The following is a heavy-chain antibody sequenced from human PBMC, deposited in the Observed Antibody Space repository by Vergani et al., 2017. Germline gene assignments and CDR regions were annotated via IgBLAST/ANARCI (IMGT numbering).Heavy chain of an antibody. CDR2: INPNSGGT. D-gene: IGHD2-21*02. CDR3: ARDTAYCGGDCYAYYYYYGMDV. Sequence: QVQLVQSGAEVKKPGASVKVSCTASGYTFTGYYMHWVRQAPGQGLEWMGWINPNSGGTNYAQKFQGRVTMTRDTSISTAYMELSRLRSDDTAVYYCARDTAYCGGDCYAYYYYYGMDVWGQGTTVTVSS. J-gene: IGHJ6*02. V-gene: IGHV1-2*02. CDR1: GYTFTGYY.